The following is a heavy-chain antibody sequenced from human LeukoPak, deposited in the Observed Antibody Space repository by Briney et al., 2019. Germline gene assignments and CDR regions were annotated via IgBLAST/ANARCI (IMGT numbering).Heavy chain of an antibody. CDR2: ISSSGSTI. Sequence: GGSLRLPCAASGFTFSSYEMNWVRQAPGKGLEWVSYISSSGSTIYYAGSVKGRFTISRDNAKNSLYLQMNSLRAEDTAVYYCASFSTGIDYWGQGTPVTVSS. CDR3: ASFSTGIDY. V-gene: IGHV3-48*03. J-gene: IGHJ4*02. CDR1: GFTFSSYE. D-gene: IGHD3-10*01.